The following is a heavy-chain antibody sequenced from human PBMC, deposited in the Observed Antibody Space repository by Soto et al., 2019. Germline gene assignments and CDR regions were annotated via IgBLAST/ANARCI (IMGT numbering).Heavy chain of an antibody. D-gene: IGHD3-10*01. J-gene: IGHJ2*01. Sequence: EVHLVESGGGLVQSGRSLRLSCAASEFTFDSYAMHWVRQAPGKGLEWVAGLSWNSAHLGYAESVKGRFTISRDNANNSLNLQMNSLRADDTAFYYCARGVHYSISGTYRLWYFDLWGRGTLVTVSS. CDR2: LSWNSAHL. CDR3: ARGVHYSISGTYRLWYFDL. CDR1: EFTFDSYA. V-gene: IGHV3-9*01.